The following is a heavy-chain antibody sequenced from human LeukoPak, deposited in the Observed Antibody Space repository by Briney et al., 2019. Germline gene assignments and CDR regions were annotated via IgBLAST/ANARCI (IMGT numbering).Heavy chain of an antibody. CDR3: AKEAVRSSIAVAGTRYFQH. V-gene: IGHV3-23*01. Sequence: GGSLRLSCAASTFIFSDYAMTWVRQAPGKGLEWVSTISGGGDATYYAHFVKGRFAVSRDNSKNTLYLQMNSLRAEDTAVYYCAKEAVRSSIAVAGTRYFQHWGQGTLVTVSS. CDR2: ISGGGDAT. CDR1: TFIFSDYA. J-gene: IGHJ1*01. D-gene: IGHD6-13*01.